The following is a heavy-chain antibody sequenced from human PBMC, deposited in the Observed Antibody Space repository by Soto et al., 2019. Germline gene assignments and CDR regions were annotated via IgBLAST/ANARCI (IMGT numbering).Heavy chain of an antibody. D-gene: IGHD3-16*02. V-gene: IGHV1-18*01. CDR1: GFTFSNYG. Sequence: ASVKVSCKASGFTFSNYGLHWVRQAPGQGLEWMGWVSANNGHTNYAQNLQGRVSITTDTSTSTAYMDLRGLRFDDTAVYYCARDCESVRANRCCYYCYLDVWGQGTMVTVSS. J-gene: IGHJ6*03. CDR2: VSANNGHT. CDR3: ARDCESVRANRCCYYCYLDV.